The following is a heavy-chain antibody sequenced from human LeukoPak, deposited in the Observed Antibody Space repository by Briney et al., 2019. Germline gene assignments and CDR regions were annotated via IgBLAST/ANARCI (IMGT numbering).Heavy chain of an antibody. D-gene: IGHD6-6*01. CDR2: IWSDGSNK. CDR3: AKDLIPLVPDYYFDF. CDR1: GFTFSSYG. J-gene: IGHJ4*02. Sequence: GGSLRLSCAASGFTFSSYGMHWVRQAPGKGLEWVAVIWSDGSNKYYADSVKARFTISRDNFKNTLYLQMSSLRAEDTAVYYCAKDLIPLVPDYYFDFWGQGTLVTVSS. V-gene: IGHV3-33*06.